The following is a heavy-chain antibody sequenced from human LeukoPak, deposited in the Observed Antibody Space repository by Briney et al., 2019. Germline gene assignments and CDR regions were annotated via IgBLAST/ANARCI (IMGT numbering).Heavy chain of an antibody. Sequence: GGSLRLSCAASGFIFSSFGMHWVRQAPGKGLEWVAVIWHDGSYKYYLDSVKGRFTISRDNAKNTLYLQMNNLRVEDTDVYYCARVGDYENSGSQPFGYWGQGTLVTVSS. CDR2: IWHDGSYK. CDR1: GFIFSSFG. V-gene: IGHV3-33*01. D-gene: IGHD3-22*01. CDR3: ARVGDYENSGSQPFGY. J-gene: IGHJ4*02.